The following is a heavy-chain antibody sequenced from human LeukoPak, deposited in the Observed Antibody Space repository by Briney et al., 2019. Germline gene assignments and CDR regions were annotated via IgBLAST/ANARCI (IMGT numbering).Heavy chain of an antibody. CDR2: IKSKTECRTT. CDR1: GLTLRNAG. V-gene: IGHV3-15*01. Sequence: GGSLRLSCAAPGLTLRNAGMSWVRQAPGKALEWVGCIKSKTECRTTDYAAPVKGRFTISRDDSKNTLYLQINSLKTEDTAVYYCTSLVPAASFDYWGQGTLVTVSS. CDR3: TSLVPAASFDY. J-gene: IGHJ4*02. D-gene: IGHD2-2*01.